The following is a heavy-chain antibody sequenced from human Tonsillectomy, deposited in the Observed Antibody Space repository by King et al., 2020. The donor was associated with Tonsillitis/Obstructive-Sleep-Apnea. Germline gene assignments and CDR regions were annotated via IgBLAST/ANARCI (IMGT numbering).Heavy chain of an antibody. CDR3: TKDTYYYYMDV. J-gene: IGHJ6*03. CDR2: ISGDGAYT. V-gene: IGHV3-43*02. Sequence: VQLVESGGGVVQPGGSLRLSCAASGFTFDNYAMHWVRHAPGKGLEWVSLISGDGAYTYYADSVKGRFTISRDNSKNSLYLQMNSLRTEDTALYYCTKDTYYYYMDVWGKGTTVTVSS. CDR1: GFTFDNYA.